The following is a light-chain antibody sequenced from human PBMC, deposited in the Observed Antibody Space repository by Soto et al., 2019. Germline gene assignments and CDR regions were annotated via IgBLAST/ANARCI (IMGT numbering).Light chain of an antibody. CDR3: QHYNNWVGT. CDR1: QTISSN. Sequence: EVVMTQSPATLSVSPGERATLSCRANQTISSNLAWYQQKPGQAPRLLIYGASTRATGIPARFSGSGSGTEFTLTISSLQSEDFTVYYCQHYNNWVGTFGGGTRWIS. CDR2: GAS. J-gene: IGKJ4*01. V-gene: IGKV3-15*01.